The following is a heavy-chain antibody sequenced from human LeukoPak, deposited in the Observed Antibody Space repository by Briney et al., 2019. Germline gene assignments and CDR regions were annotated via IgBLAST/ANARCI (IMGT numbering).Heavy chain of an antibody. CDR1: GFTFSNYA. V-gene: IGHV3-23*01. D-gene: IGHD3-9*01. Sequence: GASLRLSCAASGFTFSNYAMSWVRQAPGKGLEWVSAITGSGSGIYYADSMKSRYTISRDNSKNTLYLQINSLRAEDTAVYYCAKWGDYDVLTGYYVSDYWGQGTLVTVSS. CDR3: AKWGDYDVLTGYYVSDY. CDR2: ITGSGSGI. J-gene: IGHJ4*02.